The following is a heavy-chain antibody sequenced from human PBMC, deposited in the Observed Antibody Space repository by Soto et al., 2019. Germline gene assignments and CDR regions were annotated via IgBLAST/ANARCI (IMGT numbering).Heavy chain of an antibody. J-gene: IGHJ4*02. CDR1: GGSISNAAYS. Sequence: SETLSLTCTVSGGSISNAAYSWSWIRQPPGKGLEWIGYIYPSGMPFYNPSLRSRVTISIDRSNDQFSLNLRSVTAADTAVYYCARERGGYGLFDSWGQGTLVTVSS. CDR3: ARERGGYGLFDS. D-gene: IGHD5-18*01. V-gene: IGHV4-30-2*01. CDR2: IYPSGMP.